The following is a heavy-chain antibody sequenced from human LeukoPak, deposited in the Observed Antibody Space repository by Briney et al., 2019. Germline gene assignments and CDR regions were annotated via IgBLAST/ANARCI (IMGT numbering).Heavy chain of an antibody. CDR3: ARDAYAVADY. J-gene: IGHJ4*02. D-gene: IGHD4-17*01. V-gene: IGHV3-66*01. CDR2: IYPNGNT. CDR1: GFTVSSNY. Sequence: GGSLRLSCAASGFTVSSNYMNWVRQAPGKGLEWVSMIYPNGNTFYTNSVKGRFTISRDNSKNTLDLQMNSLRAEDTAVYYCARDAYAVADYWGQGLLVTVSS.